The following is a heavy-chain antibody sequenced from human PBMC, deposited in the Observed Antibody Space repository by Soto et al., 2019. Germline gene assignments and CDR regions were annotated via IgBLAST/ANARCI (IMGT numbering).Heavy chain of an antibody. J-gene: IGHJ6*02. Sequence: PGGSLRLSCAASGFTFSSYSMNWVRQAPGKGLEWVSSISSSSSYIYYADSVKGRFTISRDNAKNSLYLQMNSLRAEDTAVYYCARDALRFLEWLADYYGMDVWGQGTTVTVSS. CDR1: GFTFSSYS. D-gene: IGHD3-3*01. V-gene: IGHV3-21*01. CDR3: ARDALRFLEWLADYYGMDV. CDR2: ISSSSSYI.